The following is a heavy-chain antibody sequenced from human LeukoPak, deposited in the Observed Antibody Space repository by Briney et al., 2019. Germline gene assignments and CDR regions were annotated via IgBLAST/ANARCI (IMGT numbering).Heavy chain of an antibody. CDR1: GGSISGYY. Sequence: PSETLSLTCSVSGGSISGYYWSWIRQTPGKGLEWIGFNSYSGNTNYNPSLKSRVTISVDTSKNHFSLNLDSVTAADTAVYFCARVGSGSFDYWGQGTLVTVSS. CDR3: ARVGSGSFDY. V-gene: IGHV4-59*01. D-gene: IGHD1-26*01. CDR2: NSYSGNT. J-gene: IGHJ4*02.